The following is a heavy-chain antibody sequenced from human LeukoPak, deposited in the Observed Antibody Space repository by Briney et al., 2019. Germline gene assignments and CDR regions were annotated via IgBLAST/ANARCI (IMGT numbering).Heavy chain of an antibody. CDR3: ARGPELERFDY. J-gene: IGHJ4*02. D-gene: IGHD1-1*01. CDR2: IIPIFGTA. CDR1: GRTFSSYA. Sequence: SVKVSCKASGRTFSSYAISWVRQAPGQGLEWMGGIIPIFGTANYAQKFQGRVTITTDESTSTAYMELSSLGSEDTALYYCARGPELERFDYWGQGTLVTVSS. V-gene: IGHV1-69*05.